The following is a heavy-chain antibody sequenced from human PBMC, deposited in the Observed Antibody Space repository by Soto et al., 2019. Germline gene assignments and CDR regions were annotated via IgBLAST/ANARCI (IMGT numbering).Heavy chain of an antibody. CDR2: IKQDGSEK. CDR3: ARGVAAAAAFDY. D-gene: IGHD6-13*01. Sequence: EVQLVESGGGLVQPGGSLRLSCAAPGFTFGSYWMSWVRQPPGKGLEWVANIKQDGSEKYYVDSGKGRFTIPRDNAKNSLYLQMNSLRAEDTAVYYCARGVAAAAAFDYWGQGTLVTVSS. CDR1: GFTFGSYW. V-gene: IGHV3-7*03. J-gene: IGHJ4*02.